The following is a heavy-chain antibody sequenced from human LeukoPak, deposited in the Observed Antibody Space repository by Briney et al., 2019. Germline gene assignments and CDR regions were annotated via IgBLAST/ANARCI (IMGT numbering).Heavy chain of an antibody. CDR2: IYVDVAT. Sequence: PSETLSLTCTVSGAPVTTYHWSWIRQPAGKGLEWIGRIYVDVATNYNSSLKSRVTMSVDRSKNQFSLKLDSLTAADTAVYYCAKVGKNYVFDYWGQGTLVTVSS. CDR1: GAPVTTYH. D-gene: IGHD3-10*02. J-gene: IGHJ4*02. CDR3: AKVGKNYVFDY. V-gene: IGHV4-4*07.